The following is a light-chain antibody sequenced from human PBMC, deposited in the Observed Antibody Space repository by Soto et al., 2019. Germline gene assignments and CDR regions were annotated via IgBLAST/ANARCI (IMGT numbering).Light chain of an antibody. CDR2: GAS. CDR1: QSVSSSY. CDR3: HQYDNSPLT. J-gene: IGKJ4*01. V-gene: IGKV3-20*01. Sequence: EIVLTQSPGTLSLSPGERATLSCRASQSVSSSYLAWYQQKPGQAPRLLIYGASSRATGIPDRFSGSESGTDFTLTISRLEPEDFAVYYCHQYDNSPLTFGGGTKVEIK.